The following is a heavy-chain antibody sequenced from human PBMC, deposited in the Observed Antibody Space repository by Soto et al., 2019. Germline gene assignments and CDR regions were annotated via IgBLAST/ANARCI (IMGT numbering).Heavy chain of an antibody. V-gene: IGHV3-33*01. D-gene: IGHD5-12*01. J-gene: IGHJ4*02. CDR2: IWHDGSLK. CDR1: GLTFSAYG. Sequence: GGSLRLSCAVSGLTFSAYGMHWVRRAPGKGLEWLAVIWHDGSLKYYADHVKGRFTISRDNLKSTVFLQMNTLSVEDTAVYYCASDYESGFNDFDHWGQGSLVTVSS. CDR3: ASDYESGFNDFDH.